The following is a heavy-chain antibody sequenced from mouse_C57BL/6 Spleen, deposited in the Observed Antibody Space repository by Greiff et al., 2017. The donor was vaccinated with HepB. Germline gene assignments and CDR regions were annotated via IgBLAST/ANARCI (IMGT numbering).Heavy chain of an antibody. V-gene: IGHV1-55*01. J-gene: IGHJ2*01. CDR1: GYTFTSYW. Sequence: VQLQQSGAELVKPGASVKMSCKASGYTFTSYWITWVKQRPGQGLEWIGDIYPGSGSNNYNEKFKSKATLTVDTSSSTAYMQLSSLTSEDSAVYYCARRSYYGSSPYYFDYWGQGTTLTVSS. CDR3: ARRSYYGSSPYYFDY. CDR2: IYPGSGSN. D-gene: IGHD1-1*01.